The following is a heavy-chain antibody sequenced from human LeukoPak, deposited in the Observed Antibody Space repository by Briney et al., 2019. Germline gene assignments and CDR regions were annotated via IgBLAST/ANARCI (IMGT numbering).Heavy chain of an antibody. Sequence: GGSLRLSCATSGFTFSTYWMSWVRQAPGKGLEWVANIKQDGSETYYADSVKGRFTIFRANAKNSLYLQMDSLRVEDTAVYYCANGDGFDYWGQGTLVIVSS. CDR3: ANGDGFDY. CDR2: IKQDGSET. J-gene: IGHJ4*02. V-gene: IGHV3-7*01. D-gene: IGHD5-24*01. CDR1: GFTFSTYW.